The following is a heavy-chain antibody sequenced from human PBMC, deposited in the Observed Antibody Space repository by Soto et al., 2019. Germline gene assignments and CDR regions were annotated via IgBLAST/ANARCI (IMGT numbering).Heavy chain of an antibody. D-gene: IGHD3-22*01. V-gene: IGHV3-23*01. Sequence: PGGSMRLSCAASGFNFISYAMSWVRQATGKGLEWVSAISGSGGSTYYADSVKGRFTISRDNSKNTLYLQMNSLRAEDTAVYYCAKDSPGVVVVKGPFYGMDVWGQGTTVTVSS. CDR1: GFNFISYA. CDR2: ISGSGGST. CDR3: AKDSPGVVVVKGPFYGMDV. J-gene: IGHJ6*02.